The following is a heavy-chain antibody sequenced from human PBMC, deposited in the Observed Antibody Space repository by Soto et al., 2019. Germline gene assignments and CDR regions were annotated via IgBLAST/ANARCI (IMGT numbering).Heavy chain of an antibody. CDR3: AKGRGGSGSLTPRVDF. V-gene: IGHV3-23*01. CDR1: GFTFNNYA. D-gene: IGHD3-10*01. J-gene: IGHJ4*02. Sequence: EVQLLESGGGLVQPGGSLRLSCAASGFTFNNYAMTWVRQAPGKGLEWVSAISGGGDTTSYADSVKGRCTVSRDGSKNTLYLQRSSLRAEDTALSYCAKGRGGSGSLTPRVDFWGQGTLVTVSS. CDR2: ISGGGDTT.